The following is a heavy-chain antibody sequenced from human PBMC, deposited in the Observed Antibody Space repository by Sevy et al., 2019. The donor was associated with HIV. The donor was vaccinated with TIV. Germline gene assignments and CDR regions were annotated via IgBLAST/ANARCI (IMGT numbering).Heavy chain of an antibody. V-gene: IGHV3-9*01. Sequence: GGSLRLSCAASGFTFDDFAMHWVRQVPGKGLEWVSGLNWDSGSVAYADSVKGRFTISRDNAKNALFLQMNSLRAEDTALYYCAKDIGATGIAVVANWGQCIQVTVSS. CDR1: GFTFDDFA. CDR2: LNWDSGSV. J-gene: IGHJ1*01. CDR3: AKDIGATGIAVVAN. D-gene: IGHD6-19*01.